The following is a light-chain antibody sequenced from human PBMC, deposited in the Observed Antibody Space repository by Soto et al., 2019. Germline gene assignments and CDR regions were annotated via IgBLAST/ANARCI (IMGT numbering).Light chain of an antibody. Sequence: KQSAGSVSRNTGERATLSCRASQSVSNNYLAWYQQKPGQAPRLLIYGASNRATGIPDRFSGSGSGTEFTPTISSLQSEDFAVYYCQQYNNWPPITFGQRTRLEI. CDR3: QQYNNWPPIT. J-gene: IGKJ5*01. CDR1: QSVSNN. V-gene: IGKV3D-15*01. CDR2: GAS.